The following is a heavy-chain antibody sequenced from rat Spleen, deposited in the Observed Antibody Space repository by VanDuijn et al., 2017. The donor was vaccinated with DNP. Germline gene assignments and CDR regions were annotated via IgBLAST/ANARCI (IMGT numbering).Heavy chain of an antibody. J-gene: IGHJ2*01. CDR1: GFTFSDYN. Sequence: EVQLVESGGGLVQPGRSLKLSCAASGFTFSDYNMAWVRQAPKKGLEWVATISYDGSSTYYRDSVRGRFTVSRDDSTSTLYLQMDSLRSEDTATYYCARPDYWGQGVMVTVSS. CDR2: ISYDGSST. CDR3: ARPDY. V-gene: IGHV5-7*01.